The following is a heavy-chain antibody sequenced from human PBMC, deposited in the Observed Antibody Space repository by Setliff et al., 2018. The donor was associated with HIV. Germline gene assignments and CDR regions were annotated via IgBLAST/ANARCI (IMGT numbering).Heavy chain of an antibody. D-gene: IGHD2-15*01. CDR1: GGSISGFY. V-gene: IGHV4-4*07. J-gene: IGHJ5*02. CDR2: IYSSGRT. Sequence: PSETLSLTCTVSGGSISGFYWTWIRQPAGKGLEWIGRIYSSGRTNYNSSLKSRVTMSVDTSKNHFSLKLRSVTAADTAVYYCAREKGFGGATGWFDPWGLGTLVTVSS. CDR3: AREKGFGGATGWFDP.